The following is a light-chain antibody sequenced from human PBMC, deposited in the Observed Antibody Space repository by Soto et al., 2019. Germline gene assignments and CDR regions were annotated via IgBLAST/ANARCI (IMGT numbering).Light chain of an antibody. CDR2: LGS. Sequence: DIVMTQSPLSLPVTPGEPASISCRSSQTLLHSNGYKYLDWYLQKPGQSPQLLIYLGSSRASGVPDRFSGSGSGTDFTLKISRVEAVDVGVYYCMQSLQIPWTFGQGTKVEIK. J-gene: IGKJ1*01. V-gene: IGKV2-28*01. CDR1: QTLLHSNGYKY. CDR3: MQSLQIPWT.